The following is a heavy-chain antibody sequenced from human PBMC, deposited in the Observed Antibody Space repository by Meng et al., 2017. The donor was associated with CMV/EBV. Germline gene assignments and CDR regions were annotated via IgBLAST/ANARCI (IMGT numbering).Heavy chain of an antibody. D-gene: IGHD1-14*01. Sequence: LQEPGPGLVKPSQTLSLTCTCSGGSISSGDYYWSWIRKPPGKGLEWIGYIYYSGSTYYNPSLKSRVTISVDTSKNQFSLKLSSVTAADTAVYYCARVMGPNRTPYYFDYWGQGTLVTVSS. J-gene: IGHJ4*02. V-gene: IGHV4-30-4*08. CDR1: GGSISSGDYY. CDR3: ARVMGPNRTPYYFDY. CDR2: IYYSGST.